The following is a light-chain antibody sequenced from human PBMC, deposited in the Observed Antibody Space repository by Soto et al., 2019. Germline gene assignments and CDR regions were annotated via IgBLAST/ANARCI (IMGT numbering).Light chain of an antibody. CDR1: QSFINSY. J-gene: IGKJ1*01. V-gene: IGKV3-20*01. CDR2: SAS. CDR3: QQFAGLPWT. Sequence: ELVLTQSPGTLSLSPGERAPLSCRASQSFINSYLGWYQQKPGQAPRLLIYSASRRATGIPDRFSGSGSGTDFTLTISRLEPEDFAVYYCQQFAGLPWTFGQGTKVDIK.